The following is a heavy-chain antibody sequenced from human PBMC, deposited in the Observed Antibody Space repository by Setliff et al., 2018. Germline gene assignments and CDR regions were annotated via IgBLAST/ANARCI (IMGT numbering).Heavy chain of an antibody. V-gene: IGHV1-18*01. D-gene: IGHD2-2*01. CDR1: GYTFTDYG. CDR3: SRLVRYCTRTSCQRLSGDDY. CDR2: ISPYSGNT. J-gene: IGHJ4*02. Sequence: ASVKVSCKASGYTFTDYGVTWVRQAPGQGLEWVGWISPYSGNTYYEPKFQGGITMTTDTSTTTAYMELKSLRSDDTAIYYCSRLVRYCTRTSCQRLSGDDYWGQGALVTVSS.